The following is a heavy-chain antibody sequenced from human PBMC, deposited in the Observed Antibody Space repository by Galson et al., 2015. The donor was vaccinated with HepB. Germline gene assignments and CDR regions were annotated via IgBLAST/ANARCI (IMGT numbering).Heavy chain of an antibody. D-gene: IGHD3-3*01. V-gene: IGHV3-23*01. CDR1: GFTFSSYA. CDR2: ISGSGGST. Sequence: SLRLSCAASGFTFSSYAMSWVRQAPGKGLEWVSAISGSGGSTYYADSVKGRFTISRGNSKNTLYLQMNSLRAEDTAVYYCAKEGGYYDFWSGYLPDAFDIWGQGTMVTVSS. CDR3: AKEGGYYDFWSGYLPDAFDI. J-gene: IGHJ3*02.